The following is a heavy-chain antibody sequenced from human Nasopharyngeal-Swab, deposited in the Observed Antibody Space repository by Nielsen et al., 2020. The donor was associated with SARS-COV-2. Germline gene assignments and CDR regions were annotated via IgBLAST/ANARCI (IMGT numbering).Heavy chain of an antibody. J-gene: IGHJ4*02. CDR1: GFTFSSYW. V-gene: IGHV3-7*01. D-gene: IGHD2-8*01. Sequence: GESLKISCAASGFTFSSYWMTWVRQAPGKGLEWVANIKQDGSEKYYVDSVKGRFSISRDNTKNSLYLQMNSLRAEDTAVYYCARGPGVSRHDYWGQGALVTVSS. CDR2: IKQDGSEK. CDR3: ARGPGVSRHDY.